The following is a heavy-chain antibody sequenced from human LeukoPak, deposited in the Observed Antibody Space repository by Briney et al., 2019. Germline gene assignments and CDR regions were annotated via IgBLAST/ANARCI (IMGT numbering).Heavy chain of an antibody. CDR1: GYTFTGYY. Sequence: ASVKVSCKASGYTFTGYYMHWVRQAPGRGLEWMGWINPNSGGTNYAQKFQGRVTMTRDTSTSTVYMELSSLRSEDTAVYYCARDNSSSLSRLFDYWGQGTLVTVSS. J-gene: IGHJ4*02. D-gene: IGHD6-13*01. V-gene: IGHV1-2*02. CDR3: ARDNSSSLSRLFDY. CDR2: INPNSGGT.